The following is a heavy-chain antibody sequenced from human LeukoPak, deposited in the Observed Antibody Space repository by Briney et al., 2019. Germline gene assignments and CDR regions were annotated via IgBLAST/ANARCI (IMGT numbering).Heavy chain of an antibody. CDR1: GYTFSSYF. V-gene: IGHV1-46*01. J-gene: IGHJ4*02. D-gene: IGHD5-12*01. CDR2: INPGGGSA. CDR3: ARVRDSGYDPFGY. Sequence: ASVKVSCKASGYTFSSYFLHWVRQAPGQGLEWLGTINPGGGSASNAQKFQGRVTMTRDTSTSTVYMELSSLRSEDTAVYYCARVRDSGYDPFGYWGQGTLVTVSS.